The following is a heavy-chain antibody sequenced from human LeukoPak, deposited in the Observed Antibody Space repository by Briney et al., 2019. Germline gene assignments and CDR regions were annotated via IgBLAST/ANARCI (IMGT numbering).Heavy chain of an antibody. J-gene: IGHJ4*02. CDR1: GGSISRYI. Sequence: PSETLSLTCAVSGGSISRYIWTWIRHLPGKRLEWIGYIHNTGKTKYNPSLTSRVTISAETSKNQFSLRLTSMTAADTAVYYCAGDSVGIYHPYYWGQGTLVTVSS. CDR2: IHNTGKT. D-gene: IGHD2-15*01. V-gene: IGHV4-59*08. CDR3: AGDSVGIYHPYY.